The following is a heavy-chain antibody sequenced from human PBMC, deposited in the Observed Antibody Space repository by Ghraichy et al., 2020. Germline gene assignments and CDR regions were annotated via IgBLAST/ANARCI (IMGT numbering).Heavy chain of an antibody. V-gene: IGHV3-23*01. CDR1: GFIFNLYA. Sequence: GVSLNISCAASGFIFNLYAMSWVRQAPGKGLEWVSSIRDNGASTYYADSVKGRFTISRDNSKNTLHLQMDRLRADDTALYYCVRSPPDYVGVYYFDFWGQGTLVTVSS. J-gene: IGHJ4*02. CDR2: IRDNGAST. CDR3: VRSPPDYVGVYYFDF. D-gene: IGHD1-26*01.